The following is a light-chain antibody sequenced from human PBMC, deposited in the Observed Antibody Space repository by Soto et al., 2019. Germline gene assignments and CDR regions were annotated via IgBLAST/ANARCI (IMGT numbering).Light chain of an antibody. V-gene: IGLV1-40*01. J-gene: IGLJ2*01. Sequence: QSVLTQPPSVSGAPGQRVTISCTGSSSNIGANYDVHWYQQVPGTAPKLLIYGNNNRPSGVPDRFSGSKSGTSASLAITGLQVEDEADYYCQSYDSSLSGVVFGGGTKLTV. CDR3: QSYDSSLSGVV. CDR2: GNN. CDR1: SSNIGANYD.